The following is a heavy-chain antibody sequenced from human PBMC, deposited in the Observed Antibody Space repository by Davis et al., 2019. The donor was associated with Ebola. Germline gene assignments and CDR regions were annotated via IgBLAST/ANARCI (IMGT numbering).Heavy chain of an antibody. J-gene: IGHJ4*02. CDR1: GGSISSSSYY. V-gene: IGHV4-39*07. Sequence: PSETLSLTCTVSGGSISSSSYYWGWIRQPPGKGLEWIGSIYYSGSTNYNPSLESRVTISVDTSKNQISLKLSSVTAADTAVYYCARSTTDSSGYSWGYWGQGTLVTVSS. CDR2: IYYSGST. D-gene: IGHD3-22*01. CDR3: ARSTTDSSGYSWGY.